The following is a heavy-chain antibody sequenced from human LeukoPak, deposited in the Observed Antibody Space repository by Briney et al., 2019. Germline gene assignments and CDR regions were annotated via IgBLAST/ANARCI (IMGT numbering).Heavy chain of an antibody. CDR2: MYSSGST. V-gene: IGHV4-59*01. D-gene: IGHD3-10*01. CDR3: ARDFGSGSYYIPLHFDY. Sequence: SETLSFTCAVSGGSISTFYWSWIRQPPGKGLEWIGYMYSSGSTDYNPSLKSRVTLSLDTSKNQFSLKLRSVTAADTAVYYCARDFGSGSYYIPLHFDYWGQGTLVTVSS. CDR1: GGSISTFY. J-gene: IGHJ4*02.